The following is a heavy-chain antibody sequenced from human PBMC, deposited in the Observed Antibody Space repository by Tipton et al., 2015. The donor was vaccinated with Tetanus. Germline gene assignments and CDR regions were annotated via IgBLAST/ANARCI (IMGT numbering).Heavy chain of an antibody. D-gene: IGHD5-24*01. J-gene: IGHJ2*01. CDR2: ISSSSNTI. CDR3: ARGQNMATRNFDL. CDR1: DFTFSSYN. Sequence: GSLRLSCAASDFTFSSYNMNWVRQAPGKGLEWVSYISSSSNTIYYGDSVKGRFTISRDNAKNSLHLQMNSLRDEDTAVYFCARGQNMATRNFDLWGRGPLVTVSS. V-gene: IGHV3-48*02.